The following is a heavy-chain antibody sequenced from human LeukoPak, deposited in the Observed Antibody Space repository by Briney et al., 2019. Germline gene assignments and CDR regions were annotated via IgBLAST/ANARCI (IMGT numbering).Heavy chain of an antibody. D-gene: IGHD3-22*01. Sequence: GGSLRLSCAASGFSFDDLAMHWVRQVPGKGLEWVSIISWDGNTKYYADSVKGRFTISRENNRNFVYLQMNSLRTEDTAFYYCAKNFRSYYDSSGDPGNWFDSWGQGTLVTVSS. J-gene: IGHJ5*01. V-gene: IGHV3-43D*04. CDR3: AKNFRSYYDSSGDPGNWFDS. CDR1: GFSFDDLA. CDR2: ISWDGNTK.